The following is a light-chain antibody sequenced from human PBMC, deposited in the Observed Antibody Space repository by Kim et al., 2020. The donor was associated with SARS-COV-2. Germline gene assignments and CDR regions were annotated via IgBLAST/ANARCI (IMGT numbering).Light chain of an antibody. Sequence: WGQTVRITCQEDSRRSYYATWYQQKPGQAPVLVIYGKNNRPSGIPDRFSGSSSGNTASLTITGAQAEDEADYYCNSRDSSGNHWVFGGGTKLTVL. CDR2: GKN. CDR3: NSRDSSGNHWV. J-gene: IGLJ3*02. CDR1: SRRSYY. V-gene: IGLV3-19*01.